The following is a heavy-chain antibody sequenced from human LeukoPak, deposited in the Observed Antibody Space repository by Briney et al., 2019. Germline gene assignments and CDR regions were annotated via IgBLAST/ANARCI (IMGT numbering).Heavy chain of an antibody. J-gene: IGHJ2*01. CDR3: AQGAGGYDYWYFDL. Sequence: ASVKVSCKASGYTFTTYGVSWVRRAPGQGLEWMGWISGYDGNTNYAQKLRGRVTMTTDTSTSTAYMDLSSLRSEDTAVYYCAQGAGGYDYWYFDLWGRGTLVTVSS. CDR1: GYTFTTYG. V-gene: IGHV1-18*01. D-gene: IGHD5-12*01. CDR2: ISGYDGNT.